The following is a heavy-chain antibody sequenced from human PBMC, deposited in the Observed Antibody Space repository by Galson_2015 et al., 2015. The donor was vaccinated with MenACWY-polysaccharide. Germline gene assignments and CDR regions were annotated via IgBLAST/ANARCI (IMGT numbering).Heavy chain of an antibody. J-gene: IGHJ4*02. CDR2: ISGSGGST. V-gene: IGHV3-23*01. CDR3: AKDRYSSSWYFDY. D-gene: IGHD6-13*01. CDR1: GFTFSSYA. Sequence: SLRLSCAASGFTFSSYAMSRVRQVPGKGLEWVSGISGSGGSTYYADSVKGRFTTSRDNSKNMLYLQMNSLRAEDTAVYYCAKDRYSSSWYFDYWGQGTLVTVSS.